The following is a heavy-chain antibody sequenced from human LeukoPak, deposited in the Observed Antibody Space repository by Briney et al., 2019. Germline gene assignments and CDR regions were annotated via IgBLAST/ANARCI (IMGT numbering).Heavy chain of an antibody. V-gene: IGHV4-39*01. D-gene: IGHD2-15*01. CDR3: ARRYCSGGSCYSDNWFDP. J-gene: IGHJ5*02. Sequence: SETLSLTRTVSGGSISSSSYYWGWIRQPPGKGLEWIGSIYYSGSTYYNPSLKSRVTISVDTSKNQFSLKLSSVTAADTAVYYCARRYCSGGSCYSDNWFDPWGQGTLVTVSS. CDR1: GGSISSSSYY. CDR2: IYYSGST.